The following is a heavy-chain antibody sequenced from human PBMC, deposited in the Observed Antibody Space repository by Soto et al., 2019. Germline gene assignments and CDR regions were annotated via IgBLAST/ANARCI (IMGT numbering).Heavy chain of an antibody. J-gene: IGHJ3*02. CDR1: GYTFNTYG. Sequence: QVHLVQSGPEVKKPGASVKVSCKASGYTFNTYGITWVRQAPGQGLEWMAWINAYNGNRIYAQNSQGRVTVTTDTSTSAAYMELMSLTSDDTAVYFCARERDRVADIWGLGTMVTVSS. V-gene: IGHV1-18*01. D-gene: IGHD2-15*01. CDR3: ARERDRVADI. CDR2: INAYNGNR.